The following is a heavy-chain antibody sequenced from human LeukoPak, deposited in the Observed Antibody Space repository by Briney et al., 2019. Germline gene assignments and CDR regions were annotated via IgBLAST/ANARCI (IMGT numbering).Heavy chain of an antibody. V-gene: IGHV3-21*01. CDR3: ARGLDSTSIDY. D-gene: IGHD2/OR15-2a*01. CDR2: ISSTSANI. CDR1: GFTFGTYS. Sequence: GGSLTLSCAASGFTFGTYSMTWVRQAPGKGLECVSFISSTSANIYYVDSVKGRFTISRDNAKNSLYLQMNSLRVEDMAVYYCARGLDSTSIDYWGQGTLVTVSS. J-gene: IGHJ4*02.